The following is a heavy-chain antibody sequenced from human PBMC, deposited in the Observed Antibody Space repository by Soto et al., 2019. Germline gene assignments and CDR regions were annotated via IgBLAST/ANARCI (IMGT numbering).Heavy chain of an antibody. CDR1: GYTFSNYY. CDR2: VNPNGYTS. D-gene: IGHD5-18*01. Sequence: EASVKVSCKAPGYTFSNYYIHWVRQAPGQGLEWMGIVNPNGYTSTLAQKFQGRLTVTSDTSTNTVYMDLGSLTPEDTAVYFCARDLHGAFTTMVYWGQGTLVTVSS. V-gene: IGHV1-46*01. CDR3: ARDLHGAFTTMVY. J-gene: IGHJ1*01.